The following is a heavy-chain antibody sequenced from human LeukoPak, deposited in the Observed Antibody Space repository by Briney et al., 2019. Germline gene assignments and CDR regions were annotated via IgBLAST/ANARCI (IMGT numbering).Heavy chain of an antibody. CDR2: ISAYNGNT. CDR1: GYTFTSYG. CDR3: ARVPPGGYDFGHEDFDY. Sequence: ASVKVSCKASGYTFTSYGISWVRQAPGQGLEWMGWISAYNGNTNYAQKLQGRVTMTTDTSTSTAYMELRSLRSDDTAVYYCARVPPGGYDFGHEDFDYWGQGTLVTVSS. D-gene: IGHD5-12*01. J-gene: IGHJ4*02. V-gene: IGHV1-18*01.